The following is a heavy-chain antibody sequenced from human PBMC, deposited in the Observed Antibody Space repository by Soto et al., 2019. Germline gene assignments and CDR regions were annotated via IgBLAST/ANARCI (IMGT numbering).Heavy chain of an antibody. Sequence: EVHLLDSGGGLAQPGGSLKLSCATSGFTFGNFAMSWVRQAPGKGLERVSDISGNGGSTYYADSVKGRFTISRDNSKNTLYLHMNSLTAEDTAVYFCAKLRAKSHIAVPFDYWGQGSLVTVSS. CDR2: ISGNGGST. V-gene: IGHV3-23*01. J-gene: IGHJ4*02. CDR1: GFTFGNFA. D-gene: IGHD2-15*01. CDR3: AKLRAKSHIAVPFDY.